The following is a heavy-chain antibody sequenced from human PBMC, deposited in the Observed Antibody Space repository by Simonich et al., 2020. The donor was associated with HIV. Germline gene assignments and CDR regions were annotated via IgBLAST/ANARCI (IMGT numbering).Heavy chain of an antibody. D-gene: IGHD3-16*01. CDR3: ASGGSISSVWADDY. Sequence: QVQLVESGGGVVQPGRSLRLSCAASGFTFSSYAMHWVRQAPGKGLEWVAVISYDGSKKYYADTVQGRFTISRDNSKNTLYLQMNSLRAEDTAVYYCASGGSISSVWADDYWGQGTLVTVSS. CDR2: ISYDGSKK. V-gene: IGHV3-30*07. J-gene: IGHJ4*02. CDR1: GFTFSSYA.